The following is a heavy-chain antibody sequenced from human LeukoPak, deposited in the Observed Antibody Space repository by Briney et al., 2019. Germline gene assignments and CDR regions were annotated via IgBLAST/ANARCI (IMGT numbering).Heavy chain of an antibody. CDR2: IWYDGSNK. J-gene: IGHJ4*02. CDR3: ARGFQLLWFGESSAFDY. D-gene: IGHD3-10*01. Sequence: GGSLRLSCAASGFTFSSYGMHWVRQAPGKGLEGVAVIWYDGSNKYYADSVKGRFTISRDNSKNTLYLQMNSLRAEDTAVYYCARGFQLLWFGESSAFDYWGQGTLVTVSS. V-gene: IGHV3-33*01. CDR1: GFTFSSYG.